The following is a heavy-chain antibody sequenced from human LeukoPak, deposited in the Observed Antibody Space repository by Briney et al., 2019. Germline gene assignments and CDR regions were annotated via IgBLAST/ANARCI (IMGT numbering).Heavy chain of an antibody. CDR3: ARPGERSRRDWNLDQ. D-gene: IGHD1-1*01. V-gene: IGHV5-51*01. CDR1: GYSFSNYW. J-gene: IGHJ4*02. Sequence: ESLKISCKASGYSFSNYWIGWVRQVPGKGLEWMGIVYPRDSDTRYSPSFQGQVTISADKSISTAYLQWSSLKASDTAVYYCARPGERSRRDWNLDQWGQGTLVTVSS. CDR2: VYPRDSDT.